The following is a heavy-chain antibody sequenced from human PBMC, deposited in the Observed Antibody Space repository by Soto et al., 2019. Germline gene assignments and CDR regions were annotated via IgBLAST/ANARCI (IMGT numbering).Heavy chain of an antibody. CDR3: AKERATTTAFDY. J-gene: IGHJ4*02. CDR2: ITDNGGST. Sequence: GGSLRLSCAASGFTFSRDGMGGVRQAPGKGLEWVSLITDNGGSTYYADSVKGRFTISRDNTKNTLFLQMNSLRAEDTAVYYCAKERATTTAFDYWGQGALVTVS. CDR1: GFTFSRDG. V-gene: IGHV3-23*01. D-gene: IGHD4-17*01.